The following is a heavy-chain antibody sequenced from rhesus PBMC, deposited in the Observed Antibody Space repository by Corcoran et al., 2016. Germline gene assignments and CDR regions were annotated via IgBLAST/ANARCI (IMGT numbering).Heavy chain of an antibody. CDR2: IDGRCGST. Sequence: QVQLQESGPGLVKPSETLSLTCAVSGGSISSHYWSWIRQAPGTGLEWIGRIDGRCGSTDYNPSLKSRVTISTDTSKNQFSLKLSSVTAADTAVYYCARDTVLQYLDWLTTSPLNSLDVWGRGVLVTVSS. CDR1: GGSISSHY. V-gene: IGHV4-160*01. CDR3: ARDTVLQYLDWLTTSPLNSLDV. D-gene: IGHD3-3*01. J-gene: IGHJ5-2*02.